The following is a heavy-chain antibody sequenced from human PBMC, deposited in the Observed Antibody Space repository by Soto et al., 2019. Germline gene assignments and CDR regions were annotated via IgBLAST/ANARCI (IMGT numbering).Heavy chain of an antibody. CDR3: ARRYDFWGGMDV. CDR2: INAGNGYT. Sequence: QVQLVQSGAEEKKPGASVKVSCKASGYTFTSYAMHWVRQAPGQRLEWMGWINAGNGYTKYSQKFQGRVTITRDTSASTAYMELSSLRSEDTAVYYCARRYDFWGGMDVWGQGTTVTVSS. V-gene: IGHV1-3*05. CDR1: GYTFTSYA. D-gene: IGHD3-3*01. J-gene: IGHJ6*02.